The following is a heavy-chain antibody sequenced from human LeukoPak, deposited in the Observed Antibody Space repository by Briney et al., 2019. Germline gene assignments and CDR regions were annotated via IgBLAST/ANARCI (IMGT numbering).Heavy chain of an antibody. CDR3: ARGKDIAAAGRYFDY. D-gene: IGHD6-13*01. V-gene: IGHV4-34*01. CDR1: GGSFSGYY. J-gene: IGHJ4*02. CDR2: INHSGST. Sequence: SETLSLTCAVYGGSFSGYYWSWIRQPPGKGLEWIGEINHSGSTNYNPSLKSRVTIPVDTSKNQFSLKLSSVTAADTAVYYCARGKDIAAAGRYFDYWGQGTLVTVSS.